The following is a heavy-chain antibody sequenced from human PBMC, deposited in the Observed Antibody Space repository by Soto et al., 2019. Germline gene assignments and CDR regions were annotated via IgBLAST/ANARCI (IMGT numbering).Heavy chain of an antibody. D-gene: IGHD3-10*01. CDR2: IYYSGST. CDR1: GGSISSYY. Sequence: QVQLQESGPGLVKPSETLSLTCTVSGGSISSYYWSWIRQPPGKGLEWIGYIYYSGSTNYNPSLKRRVTISVDTSKNQFSLXLSSVNAADTAXYYCARHIGYYGSGSYPGYGYWYFDLWGRGTLVTVSS. CDR3: ARHIGYYGSGSYPGYGYWYFDL. V-gene: IGHV4-59*08. J-gene: IGHJ2*01.